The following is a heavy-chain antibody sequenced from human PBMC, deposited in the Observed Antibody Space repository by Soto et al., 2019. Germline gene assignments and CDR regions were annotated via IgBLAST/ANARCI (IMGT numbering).Heavy chain of an antibody. CDR3: ARERPDSSCVMDF. CDR1: GGSISSGGYY. D-gene: IGHD6-6*01. CDR2: IYYSGST. Sequence: SETLSLTCTVSGGSISSGGYYWSWIRQHPGKGLEWIGYIYYSGSTYYNPSLKSRVTISVDTSKNQFSLKLSSVTAADTAVYYCARERPDSSCVMDFCCPATTGSGFS. V-gene: IGHV4-31*03. J-gene: IGHJ6*02.